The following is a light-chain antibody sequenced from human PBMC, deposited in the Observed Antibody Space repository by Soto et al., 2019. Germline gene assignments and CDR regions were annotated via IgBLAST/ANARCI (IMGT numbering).Light chain of an antibody. J-gene: IGKJ1*01. CDR2: GTS. V-gene: IGKV1-16*01. CDR1: QGIGTY. Sequence: DIQMTQSPSSLSASVGDRVTISCQASQGIGTYLNWYQQKSGRAPKLLIFGTSSLQSGVPSRFSGSGSGTEFTLTISSLQPDDFATYYCQQYNTFWTFGQGTKVDIK. CDR3: QQYNTFWT.